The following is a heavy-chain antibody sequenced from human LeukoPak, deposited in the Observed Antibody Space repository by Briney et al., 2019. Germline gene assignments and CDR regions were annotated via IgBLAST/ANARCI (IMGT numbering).Heavy chain of an antibody. J-gene: IGHJ4*02. D-gene: IGHD3-22*01. CDR1: GYTFTGYY. Sequence: GASVKVSCKASGYTFTGYYMHWVRQAPGQGLEWMGWINPNSGGTNYAQKFQGRVTMTRDTSISTAYMELSRLRSGDTAVYYCARVAVPYYYDSSGYLTYFDYWGQGTLVTVSS. CDR2: INPNSGGT. V-gene: IGHV1-2*02. CDR3: ARVAVPYYYDSSGYLTYFDY.